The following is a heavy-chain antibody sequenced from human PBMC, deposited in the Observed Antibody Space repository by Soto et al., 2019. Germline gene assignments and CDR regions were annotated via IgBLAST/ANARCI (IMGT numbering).Heavy chain of an antibody. D-gene: IGHD2-15*01. CDR1: GGSISSSSYY. Sequence: PSETLSLTCTVSGGSISSSSYYWGWIRQPPGKGLEWIGSIYYSGSTYYNPSLKSRVTISVDTSKNQFSLKLSSVTAADTAVYYCAAGYCSGGSCYSETYYFAYWGQGTLVTVSS. J-gene: IGHJ4*02. V-gene: IGHV4-39*01. CDR3: AAGYCSGGSCYSETYYFAY. CDR2: IYYSGST.